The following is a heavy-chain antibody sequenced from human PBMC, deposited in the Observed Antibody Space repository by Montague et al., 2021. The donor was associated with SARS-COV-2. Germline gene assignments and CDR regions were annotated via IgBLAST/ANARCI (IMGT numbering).Heavy chain of an antibody. J-gene: IGHJ5*02. V-gene: IGHV4-4*02. CDR1: GDSISRRSW. Sequence: SETLSLTCAVSGDSISRRSWWSWVRQSPGKGLEWIADVYHTGSTHYNASLSSRVSLSVDKSNNRFSLKLTSVTAADTADYFCARGVAGDYWDDGKSWDFSWLDAWGQGTLVTVSS. CDR3: ARGVAGDYWDDGKSWDFSWLDA. CDR2: VYHTGST. D-gene: IGHD1-1*01.